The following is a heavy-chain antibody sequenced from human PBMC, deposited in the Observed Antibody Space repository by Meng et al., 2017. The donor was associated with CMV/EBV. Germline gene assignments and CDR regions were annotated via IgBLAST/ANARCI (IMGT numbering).Heavy chain of an antibody. CDR3: AKDRGSWGSGPFDY. J-gene: IGHJ4*02. CDR2: ISGSGGST. V-gene: IGHV3-23*01. D-gene: IGHD1-26*01. Sequence: GGSLRLSCAASGFTFDDYAMHWVRQAPGKGLEWVSGISGSGGSTYYADSVKGRFTISRDNSKNTLYLQMNSLRAEDTAVYYCAKDRGSWGSGPFDYWGQGTLVTVSS. CDR1: GFTFDDYA.